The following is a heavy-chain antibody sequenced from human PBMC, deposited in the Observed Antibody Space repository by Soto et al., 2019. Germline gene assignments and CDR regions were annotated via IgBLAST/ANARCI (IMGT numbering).Heavy chain of an antibody. V-gene: IGHV3-23*01. D-gene: IGHD2-15*01. Sequence: LRLSCAASGFTFTNYAMSWVRQAPGKGLEWVSSISGSGGSIYYADSVKGRFTISRDNSKNTLYLQMNSLRVEDTALYYCARTVVCDRWGQRNLVTVSS. CDR1: GFTFTNYA. CDR2: ISGSGGSI. CDR3: ARTVVCDR. J-gene: IGHJ5*02.